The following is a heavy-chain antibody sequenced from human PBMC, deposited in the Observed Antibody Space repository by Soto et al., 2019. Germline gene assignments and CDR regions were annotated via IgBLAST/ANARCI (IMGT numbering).Heavy chain of an antibody. D-gene: IGHD3-3*02. CDR3: ASPEIAFFNWFDP. CDR1: GGSISSYY. J-gene: IGHJ5*02. Sequence: PSETLSLTCTVSGGSISSYYWSWIRQPPGKGLEWIGYIYYSGSTNYNPSLKSRVTISVDTSKNQFSLKLSSVTAADTAVYYCASPEIAFFNWFDPSGQGTLFTVSS. V-gene: IGHV4-59*08. CDR2: IYYSGST.